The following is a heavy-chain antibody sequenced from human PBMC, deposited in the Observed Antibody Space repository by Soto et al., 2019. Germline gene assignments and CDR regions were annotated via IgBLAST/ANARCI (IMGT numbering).Heavy chain of an antibody. Sequence: EVQLVESGGDLVQPGGSLRLSCAVSGFSVSSYYMNWVRQAPGKGLEGVSLIYGGGSTSYAASVTGRFTITRDNSKNTLYLQMNSLRADDTAVYYCARSSGWNRVDYWGQGNLVTVSS. CDR2: IYGGGST. CDR3: ARSSGWNRVDY. V-gene: IGHV3-66*01. D-gene: IGHD6-19*01. CDR1: GFSVSSYY. J-gene: IGHJ4*02.